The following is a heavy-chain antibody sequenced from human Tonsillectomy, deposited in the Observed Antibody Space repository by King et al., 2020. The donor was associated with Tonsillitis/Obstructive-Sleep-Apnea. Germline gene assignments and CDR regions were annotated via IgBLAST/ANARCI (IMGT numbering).Heavy chain of an antibody. CDR3: ARRAGSGLYGSSFDY. Sequence: VQLQQWGAGLLKPSETLSLTCAVYGGSFSSYYYNWIRQPPGKGLEWIGEIFHSAATNYNPSLKSRVTVSLDTSNNQFSLKLSSVTAADTAVYYCARRAGSGLYGSSFDYWGQGTLVTVSS. CDR2: IFHSAAT. CDR1: GGSFSSYY. J-gene: IGHJ4*02. V-gene: IGHV4-34*12. D-gene: IGHD6-19*01.